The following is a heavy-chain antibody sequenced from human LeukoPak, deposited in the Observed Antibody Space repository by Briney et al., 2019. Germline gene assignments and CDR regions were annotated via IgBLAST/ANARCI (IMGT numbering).Heavy chain of an antibody. V-gene: IGHV1-69*13. D-gene: IGHD5-12*01. CDR1: GGTFSSYA. Sequence: SVTVSCKASGGTFSSYAISWVRQAPGQGLEWMGGIIPIFGTANYAQKFQGRVTITADESTSTAYMELSSLRSEDTPVYYCARAGYSGYGHVLANDYWGQGTLVTVSS. CDR3: ARAGYSGYGHVLANDY. J-gene: IGHJ4*02. CDR2: IIPIFGTA.